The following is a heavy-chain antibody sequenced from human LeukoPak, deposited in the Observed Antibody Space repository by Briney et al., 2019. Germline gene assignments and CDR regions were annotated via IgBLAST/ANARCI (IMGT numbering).Heavy chain of an antibody. CDR3: ARGRYSAGDNWFDP. CDR2: IYTSGST. D-gene: IGHD3-9*01. J-gene: IGHJ5*02. V-gene: IGHV4-4*07. CDR1: GGSSSSNY. Sequence: SETLSLTCTVSGGSSSSNYWSWIRQPAGKGLEWIGRIYTSGSTNYNPSLKSRVTMLIDTSKNQFPLKLSSVTAADTAVYYCARGRYSAGDNWFDPWGQGTLVTVSS.